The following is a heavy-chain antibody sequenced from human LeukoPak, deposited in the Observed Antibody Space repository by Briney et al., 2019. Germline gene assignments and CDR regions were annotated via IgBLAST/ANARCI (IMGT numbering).Heavy chain of an antibody. V-gene: IGHV1-18*04. CDR1: GYTFTGYY. D-gene: IGHD3-10*01. CDR3: ARDFFSYGSGPFDP. CDR2: ISAYNGNT. J-gene: IGHJ5*02. Sequence: ASVKVSCKASGYTFTGYYMHWVRQAPGQGLEWMGWISAYNGNTNYAQKLQGRVTMTTDTSTSTAYMELRSLRSDDTAVYYCARDFFSYGSGPFDPWGQGTLVTVSS.